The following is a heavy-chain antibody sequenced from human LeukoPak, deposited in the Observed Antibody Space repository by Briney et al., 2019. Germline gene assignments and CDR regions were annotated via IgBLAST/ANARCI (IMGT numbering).Heavy chain of an antibody. V-gene: IGHV3-11*06. Sequence: GGSLRLSCAASGFTFSDYYMSWIRQAPGKGLEWVSYISSSSSYIYYADSVKGRFTISRDNAKNSLYLRMNSLRAEDTAVYYCARVEYYYDSSGYVDYWGQGTLVTVSS. CDR3: ARVEYYYDSSGYVDY. CDR1: GFTFSDYY. CDR2: ISSSSSYI. D-gene: IGHD3-22*01. J-gene: IGHJ4*02.